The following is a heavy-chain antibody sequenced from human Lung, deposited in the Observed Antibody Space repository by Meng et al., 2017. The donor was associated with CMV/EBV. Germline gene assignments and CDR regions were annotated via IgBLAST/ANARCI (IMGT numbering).Heavy chain of an antibody. D-gene: IGHD4-17*01. V-gene: IGHV3-74*01. CDR3: ARGEYGDYDSIDY. CDR2: INSGGSST. J-gene: IGHJ4*02. Sequence: ASGFTCSPYWMHWVRQAPGKGLVWVSRINSGGSSTDYADSVKGRFTISRDNAKNTLYLQMNSLRAEDTAVYYCARGEYGDYDSIDYWGQGTLVTVSS. CDR1: GFTCSPYW.